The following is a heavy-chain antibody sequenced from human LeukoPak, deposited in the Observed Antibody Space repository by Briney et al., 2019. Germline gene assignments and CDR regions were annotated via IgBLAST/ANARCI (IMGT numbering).Heavy chain of an antibody. CDR3: ARMYYYDSSGPNWFDP. D-gene: IGHD3-22*01. CDR1: GYTFTGYY. J-gene: IGHJ5*02. V-gene: IGHV1-2*02. CDR2: INPNSGGT. Sequence: ASVKVSCKASGYTFTGYYMHWVRQAPGQGLEWMGWINPNSGGTNYAQKFQGRVTMTRNTSISTAYMEMSSLRSEDTAVYYCARMYYYDSSGPNWFDPWGQGTLVTVSS.